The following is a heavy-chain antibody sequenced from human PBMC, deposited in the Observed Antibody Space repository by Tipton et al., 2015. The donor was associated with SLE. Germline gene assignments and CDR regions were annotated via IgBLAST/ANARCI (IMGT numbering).Heavy chain of an antibody. V-gene: IGHV4-38-2*02. CDR2: IYYSGST. CDR3: AREDGGNDYAFDI. CDR1: GYSISSGYY. D-gene: IGHD4-23*01. Sequence: LRLSCVVSGYSISSGYYWGCIRQPPGKGLEWIGSIYYSGSTHYNPSLKSRVTISVDTSKNQFSLKLSSVTAADTAVYYCAREDGGNDYAFDIWGQGTMVTVSS. J-gene: IGHJ3*02.